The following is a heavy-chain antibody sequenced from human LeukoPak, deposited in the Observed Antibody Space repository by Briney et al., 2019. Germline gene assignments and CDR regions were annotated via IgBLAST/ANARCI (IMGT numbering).Heavy chain of an antibody. D-gene: IGHD6-13*01. CDR3: ARDLTSYSYSSSWSPWFDP. CDR1: GGSISSSSYY. J-gene: IGHJ5*02. CDR2: IYYSGST. Sequence: SSETLSLTCTVSGGSISSSSYYWGWIRQPPGKGLEWIGSIYYSGSTYYNPSLKSRVTISVDTSKNQFSLKLSSVTTADTAVYYCARDLTSYSYSSSWSPWFDPWGQGTLVTVSS. V-gene: IGHV4-39*07.